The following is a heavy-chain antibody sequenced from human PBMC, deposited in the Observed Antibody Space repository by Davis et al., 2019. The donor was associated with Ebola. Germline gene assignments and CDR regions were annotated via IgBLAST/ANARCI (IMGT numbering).Heavy chain of an antibody. V-gene: IGHV1-8*01. CDR1: GYTFTSYD. J-gene: IGHJ4*02. CDR3: ARERSGSYYFVEYYFDY. Sequence: ASVKVSCKASGYTFTSYDINWVRQATGQGLEWMGWMNPNSGNTGYAQKFQGRVTMTRNTSISTAYMELSRLRSDDTAVYYCARERSGSYYFVEYYFDYWGQGTLVTVSS. D-gene: IGHD1-26*01. CDR2: MNPNSGNT.